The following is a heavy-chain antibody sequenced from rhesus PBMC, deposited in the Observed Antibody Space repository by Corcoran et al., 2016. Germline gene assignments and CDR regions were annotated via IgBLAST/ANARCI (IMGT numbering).Heavy chain of an antibody. CDR3: ARVRYNIWTGITGYFEF. CDR2: IVGSSGST. D-gene: IGHD3-3*01. V-gene: IGHV4-127*01. J-gene: IGHJ1*01. CDR1: GGSISSGYG. Sequence: QLQLQESGPGLVKPSETLSLTCAVSGGSISSGYGWSWIRQPPGKGLEWIGYIVGSSGSTNYNPSLKCRVTISKDTSKNQFSLKLSSVTAADTAVYYCARVRYNIWTGITGYFEFWGQGALVTVSS.